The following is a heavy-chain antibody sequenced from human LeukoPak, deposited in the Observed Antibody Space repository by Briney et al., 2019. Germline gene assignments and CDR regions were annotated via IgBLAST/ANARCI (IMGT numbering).Heavy chain of an antibody. CDR2: ISSSSSYI. CDR1: GFTFSNYS. J-gene: IGHJ3*02. CDR3: ARRIPTVTLLPRAFDI. D-gene: IGHD4-17*01. Sequence: PGGSLRLSCAASGFTFSNYSMNWVRQAPGKGLEWVSSISSSSSYIYYADSVKGRFTISRDNAKNSLYLQMNSLRAEDTAVYYCARRIPTVTLLPRAFDIWGQGTMVTVSS. V-gene: IGHV3-21*01.